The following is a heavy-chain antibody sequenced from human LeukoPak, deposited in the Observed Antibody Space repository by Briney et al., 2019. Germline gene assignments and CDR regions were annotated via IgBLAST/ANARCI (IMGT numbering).Heavy chain of an antibody. CDR1: GYTFTSYG. V-gene: IGHV1-18*01. J-gene: IGHJ5*02. CDR3: ARAPRELLLYSNWFDP. CDR2: ISAYNGNT. D-gene: IGHD1-26*01. Sequence: GASVKVSCKASGYTFTSYGISWVRQAPGQGLEWMGWISAYNGNTNYAQKLQGRVTMTTDTSTSTAYMELRSLRSDDTAVYYCARAPRELLLYSNWFDPWGQGTLVTVSS.